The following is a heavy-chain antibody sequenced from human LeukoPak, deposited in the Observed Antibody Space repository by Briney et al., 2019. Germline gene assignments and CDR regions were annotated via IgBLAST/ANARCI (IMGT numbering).Heavy chain of an antibody. J-gene: IGHJ4*02. CDR3: ARLQKGYSSGWYFDY. D-gene: IGHD6-19*01. V-gene: IGHV4-59*08. Sequence: SETLSLTCTVSGASISSYYWSWIRQPPGEGLEWIGYIDYSGRPNYNPSLKSRVTISVDTSKNQFSLKLSSVTAADTAVYYCARLQKGYSSGWYFDYWGQGTLVTVSS. CDR1: GASISSYY. CDR2: IDYSGRP.